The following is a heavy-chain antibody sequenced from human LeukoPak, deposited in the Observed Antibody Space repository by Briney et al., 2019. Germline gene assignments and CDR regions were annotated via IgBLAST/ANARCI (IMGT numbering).Heavy chain of an antibody. CDR3: AKHTREGASDTPFDY. CDR2: IYPGDSDT. J-gene: IGHJ4*02. CDR1: EYSFTNYW. Sequence: GESLKISCKGSEYSFTNYWVGWVRQMPGKGLERMGIIYPGDSDTRYSPSFQGQVTISADKSISTAYLQWSSLKASDTAIYYCAKHTREGASDTPFDYWGQGTLVTVSS. D-gene: IGHD2-15*01. V-gene: IGHV5-51*01.